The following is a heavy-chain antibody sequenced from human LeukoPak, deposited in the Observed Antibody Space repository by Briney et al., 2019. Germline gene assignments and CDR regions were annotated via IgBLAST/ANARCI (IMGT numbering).Heavy chain of an antibody. V-gene: IGHV3-23*01. CDR2: ISGSGGST. Sequence: RGSLRLSCAASGFTFSNYAMSWVRQAPGKGLEWVSTISGSGGSTYYADSVKGRFTISRDNSKNTLYLQMNSLRAEDTAAYYCAKGSRAQGYYFDFWGQGTLVTVSS. D-gene: IGHD3-10*01. J-gene: IGHJ4*02. CDR1: GFTFSNYA. CDR3: AKGSRAQGYYFDF.